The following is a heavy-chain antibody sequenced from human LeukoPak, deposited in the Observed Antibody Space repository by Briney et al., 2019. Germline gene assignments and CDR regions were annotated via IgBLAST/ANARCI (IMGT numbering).Heavy chain of an antibody. V-gene: IGHV3-23*01. CDR2: ISGSGGST. D-gene: IGHD6-19*01. CDR3: AKDLPRSPPNSGPWDY. Sequence: PGGSLRLSCAASGFPFSSYAMSWVRQAPGKGVEWVSAISGSGGSTYYADSVKGRFTISRDNSKNTLYLQMNSLRAEDTAVYYCAKDLPRSPPNSGPWDYWGQGTLVTVSS. J-gene: IGHJ4*02. CDR1: GFPFSSYA.